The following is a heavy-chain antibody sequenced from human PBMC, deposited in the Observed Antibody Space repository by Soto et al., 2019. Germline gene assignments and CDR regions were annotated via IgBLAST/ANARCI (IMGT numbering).Heavy chain of an antibody. V-gene: IGHV3-30-3*01. Sequence: QVQLVESGGGVVQPGRSLRLSCAASGFTFSSYAMHWVRQAPGKGLEWVAVISYDGSNKYYADSVKGRFTISRDNSKNTLYLQMNSLRAEDTAVYYCARGGDFDLWGRGTLVTVSS. CDR3: ARGGDFDL. CDR2: ISYDGSNK. CDR1: GFTFSSYA. D-gene: IGHD2-21*01. J-gene: IGHJ2*01.